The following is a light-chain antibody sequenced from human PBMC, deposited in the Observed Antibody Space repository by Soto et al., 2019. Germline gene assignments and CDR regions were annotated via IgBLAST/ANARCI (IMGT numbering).Light chain of an antibody. Sequence: DIQMTQSPSSLSASVGDRVTITCRASQSINTYLHWYQHKPGIAPKLLIYAASNLPSRVPSRFIGSGSGTDFTLTISSRQTDDFASYSCQQTYSTPFTFGPGTKVDVK. J-gene: IGKJ3*01. CDR3: QQTYSTPFT. CDR1: QSINTY. V-gene: IGKV1-39*01. CDR2: AAS.